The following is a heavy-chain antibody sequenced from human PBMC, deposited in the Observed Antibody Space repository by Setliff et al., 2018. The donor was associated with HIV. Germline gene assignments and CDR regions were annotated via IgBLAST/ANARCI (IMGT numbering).Heavy chain of an antibody. CDR1: GGSISSGAYY. CDR2: MYTTGST. Sequence: SETLSLTCTVSGGSISSGAYYWTWIRQPAGKGLDWIGHMYTTGSTNYNASLKSRVTMSVDTSKNQFSLSLRSVTATDTAVYYCARDSDYYDSSGRHIRLFDYWGQGTLVTVSS. CDR3: ARDSDYYDSSGRHIRLFDY. D-gene: IGHD3-22*01. V-gene: IGHV4-61*09. J-gene: IGHJ4*02.